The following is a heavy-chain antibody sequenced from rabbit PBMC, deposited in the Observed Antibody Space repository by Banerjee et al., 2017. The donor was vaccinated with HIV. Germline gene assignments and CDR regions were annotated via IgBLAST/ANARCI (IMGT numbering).Heavy chain of an antibody. CDR1: GFSFSSRYY. CDR3: ARDFDF. V-gene: IGHV1S45*01. J-gene: IGHJ4*01. Sequence: QEQLVESGGGLVKPEGSLKLSCTASGFSFSSRYYMCWVRQAPGKGLEWIGCVGSGATGNTYYASWAKGRFTISKTSSTTLTLQMTSLTAADTATYFCARDFDFWGQGTLVTVS. CDR2: VGSGATGNT.